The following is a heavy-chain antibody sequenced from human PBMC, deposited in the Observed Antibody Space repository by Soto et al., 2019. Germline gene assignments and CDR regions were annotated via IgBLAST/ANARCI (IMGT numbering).Heavy chain of an antibody. V-gene: IGHV4-59*01. Sequence: SETLSLTCTVSGGSISSYYWSWIRQPPGKGLEWIGYIYYSGSTNYNPSLKSRVTISVDTSKNQFSLKLSSVTAADTAVYYCAADAYGDYAVDYWGQGILVTVS. CDR2: IYYSGST. D-gene: IGHD4-17*01. CDR1: GGSISSYY. J-gene: IGHJ4*02. CDR3: AADAYGDYAVDY.